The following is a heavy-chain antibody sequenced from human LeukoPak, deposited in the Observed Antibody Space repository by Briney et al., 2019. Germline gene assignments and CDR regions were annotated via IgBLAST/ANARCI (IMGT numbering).Heavy chain of an antibody. CDR1: GFTFSDYY. CDR3: ARWRFALISDY. Sequence: GGSLRLSCAASGFTFSDYYMSWIRQAPGKGLEWVSYISSSGSTIYYADSVKGRFTISRDNAKNSLYLQMNSLRAENTAVYYCARWRFALISDYWGQGTLVTVSS. D-gene: IGHD2-8*01. J-gene: IGHJ4*02. CDR2: ISSSGSTI. V-gene: IGHV3-11*01.